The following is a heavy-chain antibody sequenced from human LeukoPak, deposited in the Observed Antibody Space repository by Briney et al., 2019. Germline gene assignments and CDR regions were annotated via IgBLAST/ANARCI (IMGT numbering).Heavy chain of an antibody. CDR3: ATSGQHWDVFDY. Sequence: GGSLRLSCAASGFTFTNAWMSWVRQAPGKGLEGVGRIKSKTYGGTTDYAAPVKGRFTVSRDDSKNTLYLQMNSLKTEDTAVYYCATSGQHWDVFDYWGQGTLLTVSS. D-gene: IGHD1-1*01. CDR1: GFTFTNAW. V-gene: IGHV3-15*01. J-gene: IGHJ4*02. CDR2: IKSKTYGGTT.